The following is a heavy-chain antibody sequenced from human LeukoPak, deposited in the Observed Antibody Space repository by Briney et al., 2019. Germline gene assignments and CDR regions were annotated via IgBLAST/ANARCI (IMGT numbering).Heavy chain of an antibody. CDR3: ARHRVYYDSSGYSTKAYYYYYMDV. CDR1: GGSIGSYY. J-gene: IGHJ6*03. Sequence: SETLSLTCTVSGGSIGSYYWSWIRQPPGKGLEWIGYIYISGSTNYNPSLSSRVTISVDTSKNQFSLKLSSVTAADTAVYCCARHRVYYDSSGYSTKAYYYYYMDVWGKGTTVTVSS. V-gene: IGHV4-4*09. CDR2: IYISGST. D-gene: IGHD3-22*01.